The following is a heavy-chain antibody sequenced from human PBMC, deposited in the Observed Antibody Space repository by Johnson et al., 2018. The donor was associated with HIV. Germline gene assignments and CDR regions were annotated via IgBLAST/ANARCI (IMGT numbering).Heavy chain of an antibody. Sequence: VQLVESGGGVARPGGSLRPSCAASGFTFDDYGMSWVRQAPGKGLEWVSGIDWSGGRTGYADSVKGRFTISRDNAKKLLYLQMNSLRAEDTAVYYCARDSGRYSSSWATFGAFDIWGQGTMVTVSS. V-gene: IGHV3-20*04. CDR3: ARDSGRYSSSWATFGAFDI. D-gene: IGHD6-13*01. CDR2: IDWSGGRT. CDR1: GFTFDDYG. J-gene: IGHJ3*02.